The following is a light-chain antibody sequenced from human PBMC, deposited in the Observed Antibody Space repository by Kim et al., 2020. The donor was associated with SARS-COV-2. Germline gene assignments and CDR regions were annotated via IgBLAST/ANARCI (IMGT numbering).Light chain of an antibody. J-gene: IGKJ4*01. V-gene: IGKV3-11*01. CDR3: QQRSNWPPLT. CDR1: QSVNTN. Sequence: EVVMTQSPATLSVSPGERATLSCRASQSVNTNLAWYQQKPGQAPRLLIYDASNRATGIPARFSGSGSATDFTLTISSLEPEDFAVYYCQQRSNWPPLTFGGGTKVDIK. CDR2: DAS.